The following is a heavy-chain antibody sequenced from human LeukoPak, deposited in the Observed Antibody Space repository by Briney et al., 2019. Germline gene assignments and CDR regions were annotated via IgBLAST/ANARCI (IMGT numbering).Heavy chain of an antibody. J-gene: IGHJ4*02. CDR3: ARGNHCGSTSCALDY. D-gene: IGHD2-2*01. CDR2: IYPCDSDT. V-gene: IGHV5-51*01. Sequence: GESLKISCEGSGYSFASYWIGWVRQMPGKGLEWMGIIYPCDSDTRYSPSFQGQVTISADKSIATAYLQWSSLKASDTAMYYCARGNHCGSTSCALDYWGQGTLVTASS. CDR1: GYSFASYW.